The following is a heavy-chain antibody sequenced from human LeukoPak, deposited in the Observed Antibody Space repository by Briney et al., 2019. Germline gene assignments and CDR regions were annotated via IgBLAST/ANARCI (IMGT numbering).Heavy chain of an antibody. V-gene: IGHV3-30*02. CDR3: AKDAYFGGSNPKGTHYYYMDV. CDR1: GFTFSSYG. Sequence: GGPLRLSCAASGFTFSSYGMHWVRQAPGKGLEWVAFIRYDGSNKYYADSVKGRFTISRDNSKNTLYLQMNSLRAEDTAVYYCAKDAYFGGSNPKGTHYYYMDVWGPGTTVTVSS. D-gene: IGHD3-16*01. J-gene: IGHJ6*03. CDR2: IRYDGSNK.